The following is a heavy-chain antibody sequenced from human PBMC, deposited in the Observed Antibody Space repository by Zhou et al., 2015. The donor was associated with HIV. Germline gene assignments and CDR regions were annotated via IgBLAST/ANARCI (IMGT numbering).Heavy chain of an antibody. D-gene: IGHD4-17*01. V-gene: IGHV1-69*01. CDR1: GGTFSSYA. Sequence: QVQLVQSGAEVKKPGSSVKVSCKASGGTFSSYAISWVRQAPGQGLEWMGGIIPIFGTANYAQKFQGRVTITADESTSTAYMELSSLRSEDTAVYYCATGRDYGPAKPLVLFDYWGQGTLVTVSS. CDR2: IIPIFGTA. J-gene: IGHJ4*02. CDR3: ATGRDYGPAKPLVLFDY.